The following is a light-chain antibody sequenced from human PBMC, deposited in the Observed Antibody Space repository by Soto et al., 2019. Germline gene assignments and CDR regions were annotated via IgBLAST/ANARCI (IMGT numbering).Light chain of an antibody. CDR3: SSYKISSTYV. V-gene: IGLV2-14*01. CDR1: SSDVGNYNY. Sequence: QSVLTQPASVSGSPGQSITISCTGTSSDVGNYNYVSWYQQHPGKAPKLMIYDVSNRPSGVSNRFSGSKSGITASLTISGLQAEDVADCYCSSYKISSTYVFGTATQVSV. J-gene: IGLJ1*01. CDR2: DVS.